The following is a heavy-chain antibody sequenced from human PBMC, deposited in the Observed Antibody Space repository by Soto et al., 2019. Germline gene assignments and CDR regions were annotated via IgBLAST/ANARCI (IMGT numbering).Heavy chain of an antibody. CDR1: GGSISYYY. Sequence: SETLSLTFTVSGGSISYYYWSWIRQSAGKGLEWIGRIYPSGSTNYNPSLKGRVTMSVDTSNNQFSLNLGSVTAADTAVYYCARDRTAAGPSNWFDPWGQGTLVTVS. D-gene: IGHD6-13*01. CDR3: ARDRTAAGPSNWFDP. CDR2: IYPSGST. V-gene: IGHV4-4*07. J-gene: IGHJ5*02.